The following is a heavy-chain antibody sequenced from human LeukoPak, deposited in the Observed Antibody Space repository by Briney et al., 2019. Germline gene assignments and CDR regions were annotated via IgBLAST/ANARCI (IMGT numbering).Heavy chain of an antibody. Sequence: KPSETLSLTCTVSGGSISSYYWSWIRQPPGKGLEWIGYIYYTGSTNYNPSPRSRVTISVDTSKNQFSLKLSSVTAADTAVYYCARATTGEPYSWFDPWGQGTLVTVSS. D-gene: IGHD7-27*01. CDR3: ARATTGEPYSWFDP. V-gene: IGHV4-59*01. CDR2: IYYTGST. CDR1: GGSISSYY. J-gene: IGHJ5*02.